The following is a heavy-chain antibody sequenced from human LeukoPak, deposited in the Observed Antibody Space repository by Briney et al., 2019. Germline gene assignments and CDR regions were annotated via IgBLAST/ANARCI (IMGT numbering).Heavy chain of an antibody. J-gene: IGHJ4*02. Sequence: GESLKISCKGSGYSFTNYWIGWVRQMPGKGLEWMGIIYPGDSDTRYSPSFQGHVTVSVDKSISTAYLQWSSLKASDTAMYYCARRIPRGYSYGYEDYWGQGTLVTVSS. CDR1: GYSFTNYW. CDR2: IYPGDSDT. V-gene: IGHV5-51*01. D-gene: IGHD5-18*01. CDR3: ARRIPRGYSYGYEDY.